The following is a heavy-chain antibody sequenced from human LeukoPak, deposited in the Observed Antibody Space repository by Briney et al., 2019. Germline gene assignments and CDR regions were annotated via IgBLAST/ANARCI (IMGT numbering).Heavy chain of an antibody. Sequence: PGGSLRLSCAASGFTFSSYAMHWVRQAPGKGLEWVAVISYDGSNKYYADSVKGRFTISRDNSKNTLYLQMNSLRAEVTAVYYCARDEVSSSSRYYYYGMDVWGQGTTVTVSS. J-gene: IGHJ6*02. V-gene: IGHV3-30-3*01. D-gene: IGHD6-13*01. CDR2: ISYDGSNK. CDR3: ARDEVSSSSRYYYYGMDV. CDR1: GFTFSSYA.